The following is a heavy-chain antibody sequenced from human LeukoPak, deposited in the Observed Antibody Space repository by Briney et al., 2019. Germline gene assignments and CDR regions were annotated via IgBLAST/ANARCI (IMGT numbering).Heavy chain of an antibody. CDR1: GFTFSSCG. CDR2: ISGSGGST. Sequence: GGSLRLSCAASGFTFSSCGMSWVRQAPGKGLEWVSAISGSGGSTYYADSVKGRFTISRDNSKNTLYLQMNSLRAEDTAVYYCAKDQILVVTLPHDAFDIWGQGTMVTVSS. D-gene: IGHD4-23*01. V-gene: IGHV3-23*01. J-gene: IGHJ3*02. CDR3: AKDQILVVTLPHDAFDI.